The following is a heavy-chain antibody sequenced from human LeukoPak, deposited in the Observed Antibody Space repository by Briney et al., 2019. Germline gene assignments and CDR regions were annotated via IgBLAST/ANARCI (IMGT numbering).Heavy chain of an antibody. CDR1: YGSFSGYY. D-gene: IGHD6-19*01. CDR2: INHNGNT. J-gene: IGHJ4*02. Sequence: PSETLSLTCTVFYGSFSGYYWTWIRQPPGKGLEWIGEINHNGNTNYNPSLKSRVTISVDTSKDQFSLKLSSVTAADTAFYYCARSAAVTGQFDFWGQGTLVTVSS. CDR3: ARSAAVTGQFDF. V-gene: IGHV4-34*01.